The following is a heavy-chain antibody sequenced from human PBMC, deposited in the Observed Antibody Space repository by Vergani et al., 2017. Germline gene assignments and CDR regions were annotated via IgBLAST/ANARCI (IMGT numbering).Heavy chain of an antibody. J-gene: IGHJ4*02. CDR1: GFTFSSYS. CDR3: ARDFPSSWYRYFDY. CDR2: ISSSSSYI. Sequence: EVQLVESGGGLVKPGGSLRLSCAASGFTFSSYSMNWVRQAPGKGLEWVSSISSSSSYIYYADSVKGRFTISRDNAKNSLYLQMNSLRAEDTAVYYCARDFPSSWYRYFDYWGQGTLVTVSS. V-gene: IGHV3-21*01. D-gene: IGHD6-13*01.